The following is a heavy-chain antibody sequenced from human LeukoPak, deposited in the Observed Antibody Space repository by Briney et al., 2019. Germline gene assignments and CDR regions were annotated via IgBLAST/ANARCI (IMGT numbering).Heavy chain of an antibody. V-gene: IGHV3-64*01. J-gene: IGHJ4*02. CDR1: GFTFSEYS. Sequence: PGGSLRLSCAASGFTFSEYSMHWVRQAPGKGLEYVSAISTNGGSTYYANSVKGRFTISRDDPKNTLDLQVGSLRPEDMAVYYCARGFRYYGSGIDYWGQGTLVTVSS. D-gene: IGHD3-10*01. CDR3: ARGFRYYGSGIDY. CDR2: ISTNGGST.